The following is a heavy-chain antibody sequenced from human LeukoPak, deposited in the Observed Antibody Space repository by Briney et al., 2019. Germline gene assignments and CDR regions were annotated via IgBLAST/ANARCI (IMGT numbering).Heavy chain of an antibody. D-gene: IGHD2-21*02. CDR2: ISSSGSTI. J-gene: IGHJ4*02. V-gene: IGHV3-48*03. CDR3: AKDRGVVTARGYFDY. Sequence: GGSLRLSCAASGFTFSSYEMNWVRQAPGQGLEWVSYISSSGSTIYYADSVKGRFTISRDNSKNTLYLQMNSLRAEDTAVYYCAKDRGVVTARGYFDYWGQGTLVTVSS. CDR1: GFTFSSYE.